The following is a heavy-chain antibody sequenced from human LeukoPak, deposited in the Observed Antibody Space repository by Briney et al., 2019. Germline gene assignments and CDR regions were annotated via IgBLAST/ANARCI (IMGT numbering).Heavy chain of an antibody. CDR2: IIPILGIA. V-gene: IGHV1-69*04. D-gene: IGHD1-14*01. J-gene: IGHJ6*02. CDR3: AITTPSLENYYYGMDV. CDR1: GGTFSSYA. Sequence: SVKVSCKASGGTFSSYAISWVRQAPGQGLEWMGRIIPILGIANYAQKFQGRVTITADKSTSTAYMELSSLRSEDTAVYYCAITTPSLENYYYGMDVWGQGTTVTVSS.